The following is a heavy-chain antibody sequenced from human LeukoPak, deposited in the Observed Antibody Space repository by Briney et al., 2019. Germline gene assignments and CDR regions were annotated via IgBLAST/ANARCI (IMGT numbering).Heavy chain of an antibody. Sequence: PSETLSLTYTVSGGSVTTAHWYWSWIRQPAGKGLEWIGRVYISGDTKYNPSLKSRVIMSLDASKNQFSLRLTSVTAADTAVYYCARLIAEVGGGTNYFDTWGQGTLVTVSS. J-gene: IGHJ4*02. V-gene: IGHV4-4*07. CDR2: VYISGDT. CDR1: GGSVTTAHWY. D-gene: IGHD2-21*01. CDR3: ARLIAEVGGGTNYFDT.